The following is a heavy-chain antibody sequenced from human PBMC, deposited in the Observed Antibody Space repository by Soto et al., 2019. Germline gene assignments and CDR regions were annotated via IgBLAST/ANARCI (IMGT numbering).Heavy chain of an antibody. Sequence: GRSLRLSCAASGFTVSSKYRSWVRQAPGKGLEWVSVIYSGGSTYYADSVKGRFTISRDNSKNTLYLQMNSLRAEDTAVYYCARDDRYYYGMDVWGQGTTVTVSS. J-gene: IGHJ6*02. D-gene: IGHD3-22*01. CDR1: GFTVSSKY. CDR2: IYSGGST. CDR3: ARDDRYYYGMDV. V-gene: IGHV3-66*01.